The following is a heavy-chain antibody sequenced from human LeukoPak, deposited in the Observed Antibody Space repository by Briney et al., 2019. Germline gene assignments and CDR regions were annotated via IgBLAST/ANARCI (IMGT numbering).Heavy chain of an antibody. D-gene: IGHD6-19*01. CDR2: ISAYNGNT. V-gene: IGHV1-18*01. Sequence: ASVKVSCKASGYTFTSYGISWVRQAPGQGLEWMGWISAYNGNTNYAQKLQGRVTMTTDTSTSIAYMELRSLRSDDTAVYYCARVPPSSGWYGYYYYYMDVWGKGTTVTISS. CDR3: ARVPPSSGWYGYYYYYMDV. CDR1: GYTFTSYG. J-gene: IGHJ6*03.